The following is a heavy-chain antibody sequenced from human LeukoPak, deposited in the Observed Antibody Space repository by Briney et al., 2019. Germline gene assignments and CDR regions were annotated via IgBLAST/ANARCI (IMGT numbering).Heavy chain of an antibody. J-gene: IGHJ5*02. D-gene: IGHD6-6*01. V-gene: IGHV4-61*01. CDR1: GGSISSGSLY. Sequence: SETLSLTCTVSGGSISSGSLYWNWIRQPPGKGLEWIGYIYYSGSTNYNPSLKSRVTISVDTSKNQFSLKLSSVTAADTAVYYCARDQAYQRSSSPGNNWFDPWGQGTLVTVSS. CDR2: IYYSGST. CDR3: ARDQAYQRSSSPGNNWFDP.